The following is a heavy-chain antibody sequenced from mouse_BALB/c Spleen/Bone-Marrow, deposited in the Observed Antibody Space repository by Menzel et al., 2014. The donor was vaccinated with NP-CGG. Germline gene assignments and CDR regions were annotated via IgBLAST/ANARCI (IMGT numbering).Heavy chain of an antibody. D-gene: IGHD1-1*01. J-gene: IGHJ4*01. CDR3: ARNPYYGSSLYAMDY. Sequence: VKLVESGPGLVQPSQSLSITCTVSGFSLTTYGVHWVRQSPGKGLEWLGVIWSGGSTDYNAAFISRLSITKDNTKSQVFLKMNILQAKDTAIYYGARNPYYGSSLYAMDYWGQGTSVTVSS. CDR1: GFSLTTYG. CDR2: IWSGGST. V-gene: IGHV2-2*02.